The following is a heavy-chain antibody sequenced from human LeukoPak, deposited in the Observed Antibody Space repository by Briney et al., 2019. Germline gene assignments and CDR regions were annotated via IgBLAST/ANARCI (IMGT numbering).Heavy chain of an antibody. CDR2: TRNKANSYTT. CDR3: ARASMRGSLYYFDY. CDR1: GFTFSDHY. J-gene: IGHJ4*02. V-gene: IGHV3-72*01. D-gene: IGHD1-26*01. Sequence: PGGSLRLSCAASGFTFSDHYMDWVRQAPGKGLEWVGRTRNKANSYTTEYAASVKGRFTISRDYSKNSLYLQMNSLKTEDTAVSYCARASMRGSLYYFDYSGQGTLVTVSS.